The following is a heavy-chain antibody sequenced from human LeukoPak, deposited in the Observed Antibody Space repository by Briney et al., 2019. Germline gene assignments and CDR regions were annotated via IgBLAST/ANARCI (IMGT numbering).Heavy chain of an antibody. CDR2: INHSGST. CDR1: GGSFSGYY. CDR3: ARDGILTGYFDY. V-gene: IGHV4-34*01. D-gene: IGHD3-9*01. Sequence: SETLSLTCAVDGGSFSGYYWSWIRQPPGKGLEWIGEINHSGSTNYNPSLKSRVTISVDTSKNQFSLKLSSVTAADTAVYYCARDGILTGYFDYWGQGTLVTVSS. J-gene: IGHJ4*02.